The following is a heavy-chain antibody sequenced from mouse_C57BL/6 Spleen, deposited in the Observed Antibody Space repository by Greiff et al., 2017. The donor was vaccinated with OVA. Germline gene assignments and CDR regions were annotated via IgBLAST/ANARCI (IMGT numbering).Heavy chain of an antibody. V-gene: IGHV1-7*01. J-gene: IGHJ1*03. CDR1: GYTFTSYW. D-gene: IGHD1-1*01. CDR3: ARVGEVVDWYFDV. Sequence: QVQLKESGAELAKPGASVKLSCKASGYTFTSYWMHWVKQRPGQGLEWIGYINPSSGYTKYNQKFKDKATLTADKSSSTAYMQLSSLTYEDSAVYYCARVGEVVDWYFDVWGTGTTVTVSS. CDR2: INPSSGYT.